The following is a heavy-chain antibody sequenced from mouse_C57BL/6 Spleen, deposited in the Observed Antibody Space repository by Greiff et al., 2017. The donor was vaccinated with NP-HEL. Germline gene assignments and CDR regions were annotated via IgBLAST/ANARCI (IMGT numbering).Heavy chain of an antibody. CDR3: TVDGYYGY. CDR1: GFNIKDDY. Sequence: EVMLVESGAELVRPGASVKLSCTASGFNIKDDYMHWVKQRPEQGLEWIGWIDPENGDTEYASKFQGKATITADTSSNTAYLQLSSLTSEDTAVYYCTVDGYYGYWGQGTTLTVSS. J-gene: IGHJ2*01. CDR2: IDPENGDT. D-gene: IGHD2-3*01. V-gene: IGHV14-4*01.